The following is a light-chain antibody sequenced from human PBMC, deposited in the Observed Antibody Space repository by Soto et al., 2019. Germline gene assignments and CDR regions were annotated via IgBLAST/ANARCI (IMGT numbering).Light chain of an antibody. CDR3: AAWDDSLPGVV. CDR1: TSKIGSNT. Sequence: QLVLTQPPSASGTPGQRFTISCSGGTSKIGSNTVNWFQQLPGTAPKLLIYSSNQRPSGVPDRFSGSKSGTSASLAISGLQSEDEADYYCAAWDDSLPGVVFGGGTQLTVL. CDR2: SSN. J-gene: IGLJ2*01. V-gene: IGLV1-44*01.